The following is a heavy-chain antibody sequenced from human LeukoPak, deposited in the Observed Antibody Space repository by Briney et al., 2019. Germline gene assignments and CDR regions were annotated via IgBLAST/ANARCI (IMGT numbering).Heavy chain of an antibody. V-gene: IGHV3-30*02. D-gene: IGHD6-13*01. CDR3: AGSWIAAAGTSFDY. CDR2: IRYDGSNK. CDR1: GFTFSSYG. Sequence: GGSLRLSCAASGFTFSSYGMHWVRQAPGKGLEWVAFIRYDGSNKYYADSVKGRFTISRDNSKNTLYLQMNSLRAEDTAVYYCAGSWIAAAGTSFDYWGQGTLVTVSS. J-gene: IGHJ4*02.